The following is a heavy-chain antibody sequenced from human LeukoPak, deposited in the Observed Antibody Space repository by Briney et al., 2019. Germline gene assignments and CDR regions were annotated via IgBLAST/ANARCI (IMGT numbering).Heavy chain of an antibody. D-gene: IGHD3-10*01. CDR2: TYYRSKWYN. J-gene: IGHJ5*02. CDR1: GDSVSSNSAA. CDR3: AKSKTQRAVRGVSKTNWFGP. Sequence: SQTLSLTCAISGDSVSSNSAAWNWIRQSPSRGLEWLGRTYYRSKWYNDYAVSVKSRITINPDTSKNQFSLPLNSVTPGDTAVYYCAKSKTQRAVRGVSKTNWFGPRGPGTLVTVSS. V-gene: IGHV6-1*01.